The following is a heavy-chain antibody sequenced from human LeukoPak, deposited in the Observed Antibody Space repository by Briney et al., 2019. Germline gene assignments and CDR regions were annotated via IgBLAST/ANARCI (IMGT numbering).Heavy chain of an antibody. CDR1: GGSTSSSTYY. CDR2: IYYSGST. CDR3: AIFYGDYDYFDY. Sequence: SETLSLTCTVSGGSTSSSTYYWGWIRQPPGKGLEWIGSIYYSGSTYYNPSLKSRVTISVDTSKNQFSLKLSSVTAADAAVYYCAIFYGDYDYFDYWGQGTLVTVSS. V-gene: IGHV4-39*01. J-gene: IGHJ4*02. D-gene: IGHD4-17*01.